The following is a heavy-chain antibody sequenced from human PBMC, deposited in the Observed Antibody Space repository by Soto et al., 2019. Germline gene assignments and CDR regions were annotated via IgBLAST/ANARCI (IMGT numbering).Heavy chain of an antibody. CDR1: GYTFSRYG. V-gene: IGHV1-18*04. J-gene: IGHJ6*02. D-gene: IGHD6-13*01. Sequence: GASVKVSCKASGYTFSRYGISWVRQAPGQGLEWLGWISAYSGNTNYAQKLQDRVTMTTDTSTSTASMELRSLTSGDTAVYYCARVPLGAALRFYYYYGMDVWGPGTTVTVSS. CDR2: ISAYSGNT. CDR3: ARVPLGAALRFYYYYGMDV.